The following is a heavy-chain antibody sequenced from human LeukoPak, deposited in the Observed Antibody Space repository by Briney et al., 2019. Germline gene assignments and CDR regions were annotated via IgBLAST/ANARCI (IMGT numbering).Heavy chain of an antibody. CDR1: GFTFSSYA. J-gene: IGHJ2*01. Sequence: GGSLRLSCAASGFTFSSYAMSWVRQAPGKGLEWVSAISGSGGSTFHGDSVKDRFTISRDNYKNTMYLQMNRLRAEDTAVYYCAKSVYSSQRYFDLWGRGTLVTVSS. CDR3: AKSVYSSQRYFDL. CDR2: ISGSGGST. D-gene: IGHD6-13*01. V-gene: IGHV3-23*01.